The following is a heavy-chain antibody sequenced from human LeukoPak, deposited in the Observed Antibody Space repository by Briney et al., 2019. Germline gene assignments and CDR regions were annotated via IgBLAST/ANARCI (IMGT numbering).Heavy chain of an antibody. CDR2: IYYSGST. Sequence: SETLSLTCAVSGYSISSDNWWGWIRQPPGRGLEWIGYIYYSGSTYYNPSLKSRVTMSIDTSNNQCSLKLTSVTAVDTAVYYCVKKIAAATWFDPWGQGTPVTVSS. CDR3: VKKIAAATWFDP. V-gene: IGHV4-28*01. CDR1: GYSISSDNW. D-gene: IGHD6-13*01. J-gene: IGHJ5*02.